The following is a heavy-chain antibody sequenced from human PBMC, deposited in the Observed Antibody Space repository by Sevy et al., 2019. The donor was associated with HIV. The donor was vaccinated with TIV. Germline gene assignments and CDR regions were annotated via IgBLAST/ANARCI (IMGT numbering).Heavy chain of an antibody. CDR1: GFTFNNFN. V-gene: IGHV3-21*06. D-gene: IGHD1-26*01. CDR3: ARGPPDGSYDYFDS. Sequence: GGSLRLSCAASGFTFNNFNMNWVRQAPGKGLQWVSSISGSSNYIYYAESLKGRFIISRDNVKDTVFLQMNSLRANDTAVYYCARGPPDGSYDYFDSWSQGTLVTVSS. J-gene: IGHJ4*02. CDR2: ISGSSNYI.